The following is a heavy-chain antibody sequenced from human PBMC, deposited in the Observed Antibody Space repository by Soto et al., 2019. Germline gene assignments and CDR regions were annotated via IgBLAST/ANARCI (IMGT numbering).Heavy chain of an antibody. Sequence: QVQRVESGGGLVKPGGSLRLSCAASGFTVSDYYMSWIRQAPGKGLEWVSYVNSGGSGTYYGDSVKGRFTVSRDNAENSLLLQMNSLRAEDTAVYYCARESGASLSIAYWGQGILVTVSS. CDR1: GFTVSDYY. V-gene: IGHV3-11*01. J-gene: IGHJ4*02. D-gene: IGHD6-13*01. CDR3: ARESGASLSIAY. CDR2: VNSGGSGT.